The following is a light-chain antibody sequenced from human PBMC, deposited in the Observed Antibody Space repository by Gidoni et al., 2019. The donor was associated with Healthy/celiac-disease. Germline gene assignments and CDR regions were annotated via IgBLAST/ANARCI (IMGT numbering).Light chain of an antibody. CDR2: LGS. V-gene: IGKV2-28*01. J-gene: IGKJ1*01. CDR1: HSPLHSNGYNY. CDR3: MQALQTPPWT. Sequence: VMAPFPPSLPVTPGEPAPISCRSSHSPLHSNGYNYLDWYLQKPGQSPQLLIYLGSNRASGVPDRFSGSGSGTDFTLKISRVEAEDVGVYYCMQALQTPPWTFGQGTKVEIK.